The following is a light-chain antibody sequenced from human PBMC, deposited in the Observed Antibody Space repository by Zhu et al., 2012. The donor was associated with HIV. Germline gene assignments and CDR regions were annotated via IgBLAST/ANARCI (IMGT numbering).Light chain of an antibody. CDR3: QQYLTLIT. V-gene: IGKV3-20*01. Sequence: EIVLTQSPGTLSLSPGERATLSCRASQSVSSTYLAWYQQKPGQAPRLLIFGASNRATGIPDRFSGSGSGTDSTLTISRLEPEDSAVYYCQQYLTLITFGQGTRVEIK. CDR1: QSVSSTY. CDR2: GAS. J-gene: IGKJ5*01.